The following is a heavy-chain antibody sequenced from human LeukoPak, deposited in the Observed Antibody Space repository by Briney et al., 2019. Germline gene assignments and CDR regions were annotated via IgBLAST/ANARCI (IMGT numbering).Heavy chain of an antibody. Sequence: SETLSLTCTVSGGSIISGSYYWSWIRQPAGKGLEWIGRIYTSGSTNHNPSLKSRVTISVDTSKNQFSLKLSSVTAADTAVYYCAREKGSNWGYYFDYWGPGTLVTVSS. CDR3: AREKGSNWGYYFDY. CDR1: GGSIISGSYY. D-gene: IGHD7-27*01. V-gene: IGHV4-61*02. CDR2: IYTSGST. J-gene: IGHJ4*02.